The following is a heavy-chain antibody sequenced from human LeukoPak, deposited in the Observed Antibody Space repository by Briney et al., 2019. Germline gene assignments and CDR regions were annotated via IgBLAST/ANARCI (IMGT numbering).Heavy chain of an antibody. CDR1: GFPFTSYS. V-gene: IGHV3-21*01. D-gene: IGHD1-20*01. Sequence: GGSLRLSCAASGFPFTSYSMNWVRQAPGKGLEWVSSISSSSSYIYYADSVKGRFTISRDNAKNSLYLQMNSLRAEDTAVYYCARSITGTIFGYYGMDVWGQGTTVTVSS. J-gene: IGHJ6*02. CDR2: ISSSSSYI. CDR3: ARSITGTIFGYYGMDV.